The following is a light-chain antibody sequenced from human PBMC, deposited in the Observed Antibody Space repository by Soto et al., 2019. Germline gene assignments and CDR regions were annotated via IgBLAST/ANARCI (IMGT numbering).Light chain of an antibody. V-gene: IGKV3-20*01. CDR1: QNVGRNY. CDR3: QQYDYSHLT. Sequence: EIVLTQSPGTLSLSPGERATISCRASQNVGRNYLAWFQQRPGQAPRLLLFGASSRATGTPDRISGSGSGTDFTLTTNRLVPGDFAVNYCQQYDYSHLTFGAGTKVEFK. J-gene: IGKJ4*01. CDR2: GAS.